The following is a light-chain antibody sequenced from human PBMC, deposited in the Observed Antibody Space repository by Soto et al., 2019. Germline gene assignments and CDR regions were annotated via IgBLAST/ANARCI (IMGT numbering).Light chain of an antibody. CDR3: SSYAGRNNVV. J-gene: IGLJ2*01. Sequence: QSALTQPPSASGSPGQSVTISCTGTSSDVGGYNYVSWYKQHPGKAPKLMIYEVTKRPSGVPDRFSGSKSGNTASLTVSGLQAEDEADYYCSSYAGRNNVVFGGGTKLTVL. V-gene: IGLV2-8*01. CDR2: EVT. CDR1: SSDVGGYNY.